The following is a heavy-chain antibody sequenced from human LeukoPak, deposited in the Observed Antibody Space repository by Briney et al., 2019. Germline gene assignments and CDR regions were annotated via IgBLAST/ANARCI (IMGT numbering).Heavy chain of an antibody. CDR2: ISAYNGNT. Sequence: ASVKVSCKASGYTFTSYGISWVRQAPGQGLEWMGWISAYNGNTNYAQKLQGRVTMTTDTSTSTAYMDLRSLRSDDTAVYYCAKDQYYDSKGWFDAWGQGTLVTVSS. V-gene: IGHV1-18*01. CDR1: GYTFTSYG. D-gene: IGHD3-22*01. CDR3: AKDQYYDSKGWFDA. J-gene: IGHJ5*02.